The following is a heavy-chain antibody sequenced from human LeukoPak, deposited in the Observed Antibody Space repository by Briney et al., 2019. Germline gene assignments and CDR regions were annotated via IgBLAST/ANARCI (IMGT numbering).Heavy chain of an antibody. CDR2: ISYDGSNK. D-gene: IGHD3-10*01. CDR3: ARDGGGYYASWTHYYFDC. CDR1: GFTFSSYP. V-gene: IGHV3-30-3*01. J-gene: IGHJ4*02. Sequence: GGSLRLSCAASGFTFSSYPMHWVRQAPGKGLEWVGVISYDGSNKYYADSVKGRFTISRDNSKNTLYLQVNSLRAEDTAVYYCARDGGGYYASWTHYYFDCWGQGTLVTVSS.